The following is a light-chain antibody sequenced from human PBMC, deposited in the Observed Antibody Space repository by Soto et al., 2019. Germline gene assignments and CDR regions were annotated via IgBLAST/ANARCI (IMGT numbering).Light chain of an antibody. CDR2: DAS. V-gene: IGKV3-11*01. CDR3: QQRSNWPIT. J-gene: IGKJ3*01. Sequence: ENVLSHSPGTLSLSPGERATLSCRASQSVSSSYLARYQQKPGQAPRLLIYDASNRATGVPARFSGSGSGTDFTLTISSLEPEDFAVYYCQQRSNWPITFGPGTKVDIK. CDR1: QSVSSSY.